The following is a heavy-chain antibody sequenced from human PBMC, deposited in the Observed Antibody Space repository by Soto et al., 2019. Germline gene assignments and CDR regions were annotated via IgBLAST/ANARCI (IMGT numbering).Heavy chain of an antibody. J-gene: IGHJ6*02. V-gene: IGHV1-18*04. CDR2: ISAYNGST. Sequence: ASVKVSCKASGYTFTSYGISWVRQAPGQGLEWMGWISAYNGSTNYAQKLQGRVTMTTDTSTSTAYMELRSLRSDDTAVYYCARDDYYDSSGYFTYYYYGMDVWGQGTTVTVSS. CDR3: ARDDYYDSSGYFTYYYYGMDV. CDR1: GYTFTSYG. D-gene: IGHD3-22*01.